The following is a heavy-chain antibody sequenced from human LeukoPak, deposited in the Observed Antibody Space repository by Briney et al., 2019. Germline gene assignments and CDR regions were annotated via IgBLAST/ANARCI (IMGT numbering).Heavy chain of an antibody. J-gene: IGHJ4*02. Sequence: SETLSLTCTVSGGSISSYYWSWIRQPPGKGLEWIGNIYYSGSTYYNPYLKSRVTISVDTSKNQFSLKLSSVTAADTAVYYCAKTYYYDPFDFWGQGTLVTVSS. CDR3: AKTYYYDPFDF. CDR1: GGSISSYY. V-gene: IGHV4-59*04. D-gene: IGHD3-22*01. CDR2: IYYSGST.